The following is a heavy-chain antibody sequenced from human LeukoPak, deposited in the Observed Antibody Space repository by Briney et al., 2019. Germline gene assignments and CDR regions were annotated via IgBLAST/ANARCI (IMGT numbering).Heavy chain of an antibody. CDR1: GGSISSGSYY. Sequence: SETLSLTCTVSGGSISSGSYYWSWIRQPAGKGLEWIGRIYTSGSTYYNPSLKSRVTISVDTSKNQFSLKLSSVTAADTAVYYCARDSRYYYGSGTTPSYYYYYGMDVWGQGTTVTVSS. CDR2: IYTSGST. J-gene: IGHJ6*02. V-gene: IGHV4-61*02. D-gene: IGHD3-10*01. CDR3: ARDSRYYYGSGTTPSYYYYYGMDV.